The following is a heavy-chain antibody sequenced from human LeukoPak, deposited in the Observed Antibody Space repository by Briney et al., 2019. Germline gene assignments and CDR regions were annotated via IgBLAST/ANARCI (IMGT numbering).Heavy chain of an antibody. CDR1: GFSLSTSGMR. J-gene: IGHJ4*02. CDR2: IDWDDDK. Sequence: ESGPTLVNPTQTLTLTCTFSGFSLSTSGMRVSWIRQPPGKALEWLARIDWDDDKFYSTSLKTRLTIPKDTSRNQVVLTMTNMDPVDTATYYCALGYYYDSSGYYGYFDYWGQGTLVTVSS. CDR3: ALGYYYDSSGYYGYFDY. V-gene: IGHV2-70*04. D-gene: IGHD3-22*01.